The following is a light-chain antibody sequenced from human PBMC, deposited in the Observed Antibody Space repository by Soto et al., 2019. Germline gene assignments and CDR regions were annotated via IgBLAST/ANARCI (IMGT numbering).Light chain of an antibody. Sequence: EIVLTQSPGTLSLSPWERATLSCRASQRITNNFLAWFQQKPGLAPRLLIQGASTRASCVPDRFSGGGSGTDFVLTISRLEPEDFAVYYCQQYGRSPFTFGQGTKLQIK. V-gene: IGKV3-20*01. J-gene: IGKJ2*01. CDR1: QRITNNF. CDR3: QQYGRSPFT. CDR2: GAS.